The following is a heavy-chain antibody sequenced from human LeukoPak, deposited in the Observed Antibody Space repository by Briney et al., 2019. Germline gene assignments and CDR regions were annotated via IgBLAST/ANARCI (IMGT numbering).Heavy chain of an antibody. CDR2: INPSGGRT. D-gene: IGHD2-21*02. Sequence: ASVKVSCKASGYTFTSYYMHWVRQAPGQGLEWMGIINPSGGRTRYAQKFQGRVTMTRDMSTSAVYMELSSLRSEDTAVYYCARCDHFEVSAKRDWYFDLWGRGTLVTVSS. J-gene: IGHJ2*01. CDR1: GYTFTSYY. V-gene: IGHV1-46*01. CDR3: ARCDHFEVSAKRDWYFDL.